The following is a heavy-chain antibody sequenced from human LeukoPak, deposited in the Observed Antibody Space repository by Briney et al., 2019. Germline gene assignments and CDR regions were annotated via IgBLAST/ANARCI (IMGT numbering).Heavy chain of an antibody. CDR1: GGSISTYY. V-gene: IGHV4-59*08. Sequence: SETLSLTCTVSGGSISTYYWSWIRQPPGKGLEWMGYIYYSGSTYYNPSLKSRVTISEDTSKNQFSLKLSSVTAADTAVYYCARRSSSWYSKIDSWGQGTLVTVSS. D-gene: IGHD6-13*01. J-gene: IGHJ4*02. CDR2: IYYSGST. CDR3: ARRSSSWYSKIDS.